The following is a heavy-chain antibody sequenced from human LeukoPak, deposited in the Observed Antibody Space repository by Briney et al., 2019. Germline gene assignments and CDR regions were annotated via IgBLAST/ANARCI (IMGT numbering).Heavy chain of an antibody. CDR2: ISGSATST. CDR3: ARETYVYNPPGVDY. Sequence: PGGSLRLSCAASGFTFSVYVMNWVRQAPGKGLEWVSAISGSATSTYYADSVKGRFTISRDNSKNTLYLQMNSLRAEDTAVYYCARETYVYNPPGVDYWGQGALVTVSS. CDR1: GFTFSVYV. J-gene: IGHJ4*02. V-gene: IGHV3-23*01. D-gene: IGHD3-16*01.